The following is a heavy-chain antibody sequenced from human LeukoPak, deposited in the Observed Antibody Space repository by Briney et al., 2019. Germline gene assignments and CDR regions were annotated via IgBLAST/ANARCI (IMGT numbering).Heavy chain of an antibody. CDR1: GGTFSSYA. CDR2: IIPIFGTA. V-gene: IGHV1-69*06. D-gene: IGHD1-26*01. Sequence: GASVTVSCKASGGTFSSYAISWVRQAPGQGLEWMGGIIPIFGTANYPQKFQGRVTITADKSTSTAYMELSSLRSEDTAVYYCARSRSSHYNYYYMDVWGKGTTVTVSS. J-gene: IGHJ6*03. CDR3: ARSRSSHYNYYYMDV.